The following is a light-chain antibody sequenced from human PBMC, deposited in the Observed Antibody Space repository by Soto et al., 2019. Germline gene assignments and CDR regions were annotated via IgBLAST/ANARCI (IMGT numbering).Light chain of an antibody. V-gene: IGKV3-15*01. CDR3: QQYNNWPPWP. J-gene: IGKJ1*01. CDR1: QSVSSY. Sequence: ATLSVSPGERATLSCRASQSVSSYLAWYQQKPGQAPRLLIYGASTRATGIPARFSGSGSGTEFTLTISSLQSEDFAVYYCQQYNNWPPWPFGQGTKV. CDR2: GAS.